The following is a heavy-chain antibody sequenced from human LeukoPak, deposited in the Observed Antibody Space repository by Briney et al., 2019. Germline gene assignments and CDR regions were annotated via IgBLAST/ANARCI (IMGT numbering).Heavy chain of an antibody. J-gene: IGHJ4*02. CDR1: GFTVSDNY. D-gene: IGHD3-10*01. Sequence: GGSLRLSCAASGFTVSDNYMSWVRQAPGKGLEWVGFIRSKAYGGTTEYAASVKGRFTISRDDSKSIAYLQMNSLKTEDTAVYYCTRDPYGSGSCDYWGQGTLVTVSS. CDR3: TRDPYGSGSCDY. V-gene: IGHV3-49*04. CDR2: IRSKAYGGTT.